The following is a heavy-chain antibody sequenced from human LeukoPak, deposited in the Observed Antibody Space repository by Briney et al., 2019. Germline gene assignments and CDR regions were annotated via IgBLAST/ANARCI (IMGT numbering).Heavy chain of an antibody. CDR1: GGSISSSNYY. Sequence: SETLSLTCTVSGGSISSSNYYWGWIRQSPGKGLEWIGSIFYSGNTYYNPSLKSRVTISLDTSKNQFSLKLSSVTAADTAVYYCAGHHPRNTVDFWGQGTLVTVSS. CDR2: IFYSGNT. V-gene: IGHV4-39*01. J-gene: IGHJ4*02. CDR3: AGHHPRNTVDF. D-gene: IGHD2/OR15-2a*01.